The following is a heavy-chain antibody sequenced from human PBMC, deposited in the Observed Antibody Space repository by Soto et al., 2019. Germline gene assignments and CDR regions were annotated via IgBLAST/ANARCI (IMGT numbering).Heavy chain of an antibody. Sequence: GASVKVSCKVSGYTLTELSMHWVRQAPGKGLEWMGGFDPEDGETIYAQKFQGRVTMTEDTSTDTAYMELSSLRSEDTAVYYCATDLDYRLKPNWFDPWGQGTLVTVSS. CDR3: ATDLDYRLKPNWFDP. D-gene: IGHD4-4*01. CDR2: FDPEDGET. V-gene: IGHV1-24*01. CDR1: GYTLTELS. J-gene: IGHJ5*02.